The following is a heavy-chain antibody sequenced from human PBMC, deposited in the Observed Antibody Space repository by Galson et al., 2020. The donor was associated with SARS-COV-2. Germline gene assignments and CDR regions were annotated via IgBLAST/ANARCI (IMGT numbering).Heavy chain of an antibody. Sequence: GGSLRLSCAASGFTYSGYGMPWVRQAPDKGLEGVAFTRYDGGKKYYADSVEGRFTISKDNSKNTLYLQMDSRRGEDTAVYDCAKDYGGSYDCWGQGTLVIVSS. V-gene: IGHV3-30*02. D-gene: IGHD1-26*01. J-gene: IGHJ4*02. CDR3: AKDYGGSYDC. CDR2: TRYDGGKK. CDR1: GFTYSGYG.